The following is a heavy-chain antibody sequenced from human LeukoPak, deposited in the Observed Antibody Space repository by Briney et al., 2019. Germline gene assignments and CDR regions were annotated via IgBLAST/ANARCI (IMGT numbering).Heavy chain of an antibody. D-gene: IGHD4-17*01. CDR1: GFTFSSYA. CDR3: ASDDYGDLVNAFDI. J-gene: IGHJ3*02. V-gene: IGHV4-34*01. Sequence: GSLRLSCAASGFTFSSYAMSWVRQAPGKGLEWIGEINHSGGTNYNPSLKSRVTISLDTSKNHFSLKLTSVTAADTAVYYCASDDYGDLVNAFDIWGQGTMVTVSS. CDR2: INHSGGT.